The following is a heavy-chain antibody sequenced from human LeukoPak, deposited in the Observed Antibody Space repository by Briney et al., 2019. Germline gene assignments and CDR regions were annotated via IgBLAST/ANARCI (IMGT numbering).Heavy chain of an antibody. CDR1: GFTFSNAW. D-gene: IGHD1-26*01. V-gene: IGHV3-15*01. Sequence: PGGSLRLSCAASGFTFSNAWMSWVRQAPGKGLEWVGRIKSKTDGGTTDYAAPVKGGFTISRDDSKNTLYLQMNSLKTEDTAVYYCTTSGVGATGFDYWGQGTLVTVSS. CDR2: IKSKTDGGTT. J-gene: IGHJ4*02. CDR3: TTSGVGATGFDY.